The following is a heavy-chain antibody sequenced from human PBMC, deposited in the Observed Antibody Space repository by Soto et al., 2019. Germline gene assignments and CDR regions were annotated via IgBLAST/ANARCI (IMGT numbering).Heavy chain of an antibody. D-gene: IGHD2-15*01. V-gene: IGHV3-48*01. Sequence: EAQLVESGGGLVQPGGSLRLSCTASGVTFSTYSMNWVRQAPGKGLEWVSYISSSGSTIYYADSVKGRFTISRDNTKNSLYLQMNSLRAEDTAVYYCARDSGCSDNNCYRWFDPWGQGTLVTVSS. J-gene: IGHJ5*02. CDR2: ISSSGSTI. CDR1: GVTFSTYS. CDR3: ARDSGCSDNNCYRWFDP.